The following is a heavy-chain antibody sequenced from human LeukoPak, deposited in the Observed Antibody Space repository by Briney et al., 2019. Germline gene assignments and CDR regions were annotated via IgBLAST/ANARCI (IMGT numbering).Heavy chain of an antibody. CDR3: ARVGATPDDAFDI. V-gene: IGHV1-8*03. D-gene: IGHD1-26*01. CDR1: GYTFTSYD. CDR2: MNPNSGNT. Sequence: WASVKVSCKASGYTFTSYDINWVRQATGQGLEWMGWMNPNSGNTGYAQKFQGRVTITRNTSISTAYMELSSLRSEDTAVYYCARVGATPDDAFDIWGQGTMVTVSS. J-gene: IGHJ3*02.